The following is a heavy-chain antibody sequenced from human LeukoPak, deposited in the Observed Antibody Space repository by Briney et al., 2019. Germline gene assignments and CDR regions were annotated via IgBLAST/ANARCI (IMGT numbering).Heavy chain of an antibody. D-gene: IGHD6-25*01. CDR3: ARSSGWIDY. J-gene: IGHJ4*02. CDR2: TYYRSKWYS. V-gene: IGHV6-1*01. Sequence: SQTLSLTCAISGDSVSSNSAAWNWIRQSPSRVLEWLGRTYYRSKWYSESAPSVKSRITVNPDTSKNQFSLQLSSVTPEDTAVYYCARSSGWIDYWGQGALVTVSS. CDR1: GDSVSSNSAA.